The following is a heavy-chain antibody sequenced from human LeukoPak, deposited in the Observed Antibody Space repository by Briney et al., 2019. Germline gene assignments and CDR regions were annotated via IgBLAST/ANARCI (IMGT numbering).Heavy chain of an antibody. V-gene: IGHV3-66*01. CDR2: IYSGGST. J-gene: IGHJ4*02. CDR3: ARIYPRLAAAGN. Sequence: GGSLRLSCAASGFTVSSNYMSWVRQAPGKGLEWVSVIYSGGSTYYADSVKGRFTISRDNSKNTLYLQMNSLRADDTAVYYCARIYPRLAAAGNWGQGTLVTVSS. CDR1: GFTVSSNY. D-gene: IGHD6-13*01.